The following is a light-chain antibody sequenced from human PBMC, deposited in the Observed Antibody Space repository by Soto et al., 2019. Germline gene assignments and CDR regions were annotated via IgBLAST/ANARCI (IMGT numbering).Light chain of an antibody. Sequence: DIQMTQSPSTLSGSVGDRVTITCRASQTISSWLAWYQQKPGKAPKLLIYKASTLKSGVPSRFSGSRSGTEFTLTIISLQPDDFAAYYCQHYNSYSEAFGQGTKVELK. CDR1: QTISSW. J-gene: IGKJ1*01. V-gene: IGKV1-5*03. CDR3: QHYNSYSEA. CDR2: KAS.